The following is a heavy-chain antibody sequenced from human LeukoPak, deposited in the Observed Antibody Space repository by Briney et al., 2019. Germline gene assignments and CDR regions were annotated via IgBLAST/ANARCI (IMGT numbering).Heavy chain of an antibody. J-gene: IGHJ5*02. CDR2: IRSTPYGGTV. CDR1: GFTFGDYA. V-gene: IGHV3-49*04. CDR3: TRGGSGWGWFDP. Sequence: GGSLRLSCTASGFTFGDYAMTWVRQAPGKGLECLGFIRSTPYGGTVEYAASVRVRFTISRDDSKSIAYLQMNSLKTEDTAVYYCTRGGSGWGWFDPWGQGTLVTVSS. D-gene: IGHD6-19*01.